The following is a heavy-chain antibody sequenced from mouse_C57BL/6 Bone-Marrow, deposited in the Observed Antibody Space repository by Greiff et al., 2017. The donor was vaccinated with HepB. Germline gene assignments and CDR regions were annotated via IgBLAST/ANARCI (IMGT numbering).Heavy chain of an antibody. CDR3: TTGGNPVGLGDY. V-gene: IGHV14-4*01. Sequence: EVQLQQSGAELVRPGASVKLSCTASGFNIKDDYMHWVKQRPEQGLEWIGWIDPENGDTEYASKFQGKATITADTSSNTAYLQLSSLTSEDTAVYYCTTGGNPVGLGDYWGQGTSVTVSS. CDR2: IDPENGDT. D-gene: IGHD2-1*01. CDR1: GFNIKDDY. J-gene: IGHJ4*01.